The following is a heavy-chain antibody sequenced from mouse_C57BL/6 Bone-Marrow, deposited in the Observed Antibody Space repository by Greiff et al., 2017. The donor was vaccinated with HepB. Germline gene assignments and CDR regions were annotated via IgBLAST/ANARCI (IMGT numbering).Heavy chain of an antibody. J-gene: IGHJ3*01. CDR1: GYNFTSYW. Sequence: QVQLQQPGAELVKPGASVKMSCKASGYNFTSYWITWVKQRPGQGLEWIGDIYPGSGSTNYNEKFKSKATLTVDTSSSTAYLQLSILTSEDSAVYSCAISCSGFAGFAYWGQGTPLTVSA. D-gene: IGHD1-1*01. CDR3: AISCSGFAGFAY. V-gene: IGHV1-55*01. CDR2: IYPGSGST.